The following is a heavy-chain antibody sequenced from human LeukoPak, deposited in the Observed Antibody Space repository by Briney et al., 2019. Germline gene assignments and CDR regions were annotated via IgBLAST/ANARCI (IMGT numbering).Heavy chain of an antibody. J-gene: IGHJ4*02. Sequence: SETLSLTCTVSGYSISSGYYWGWIRQPPGKGLEWIGSIYHSGSTYYNPSLKSRVTISVDTSKNQFSLKLSSVTAADTAVYYCASVMVRGVIMTHHFDYWGQGTLVTVSS. CDR3: ASVMVRGVIMTHHFDY. CDR1: GYSISSGYY. CDR2: IYHSGST. V-gene: IGHV4-38-2*02. D-gene: IGHD3-10*01.